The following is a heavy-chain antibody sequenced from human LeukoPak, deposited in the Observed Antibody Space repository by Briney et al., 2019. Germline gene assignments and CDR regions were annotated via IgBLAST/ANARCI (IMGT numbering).Heavy chain of an antibody. CDR2: IYYTGST. CDR1: GGSISSYY. V-gene: IGHV4-59*12. D-gene: IGHD6-19*01. Sequence: PSETLSLTCTVSGGSISSYYWSWIRQPPGKGLEWIGYIYYTGSTNYNPSLTSRVTISVDTSKNQFSLKLSSVTAADTAVYYCARAVAGTPGTWFDPWGQGTLVTVSS. J-gene: IGHJ5*02. CDR3: ARAVAGTPGTWFDP.